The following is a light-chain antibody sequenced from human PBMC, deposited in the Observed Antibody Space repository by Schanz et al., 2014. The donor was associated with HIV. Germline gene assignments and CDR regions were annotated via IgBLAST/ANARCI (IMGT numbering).Light chain of an antibody. V-gene: IGLV2-14*03. CDR3: SSYIGSMHAV. Sequence: QSALTQPPSASGSPGQSVTISCTGTSSDIGGSNYLSWYQQHPGKAPKVVLYDVSKRPSGISNRFSGFKSGNTASLTISGLQTEDEADYYCSSYIGSMHAVFGGGTKLTVL. CDR2: DVS. CDR1: SSDIGGSNY. J-gene: IGLJ2*01.